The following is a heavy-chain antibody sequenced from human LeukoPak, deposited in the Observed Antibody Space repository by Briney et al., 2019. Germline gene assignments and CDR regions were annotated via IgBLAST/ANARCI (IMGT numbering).Heavy chain of an antibody. CDR3: ARAEQLVRGAFDI. Sequence: SETLSLTCTVSGGSISSGDYYWSWIRQPPGKGLEWIGYIYYSGSTYYNPSLKSRVTISVDTSKNQFSLKPSSVTAADTAVYYCARAEQLVRGAFDIWGQGTMVTVPS. J-gene: IGHJ3*02. V-gene: IGHV4-30-4*08. CDR1: GGSISSGDYY. D-gene: IGHD6-13*01. CDR2: IYYSGST.